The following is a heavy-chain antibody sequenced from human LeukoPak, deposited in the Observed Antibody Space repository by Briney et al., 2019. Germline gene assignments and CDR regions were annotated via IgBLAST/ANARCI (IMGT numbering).Heavy chain of an antibody. D-gene: IGHD5-12*01. J-gene: IGHJ4*02. Sequence: KTGGSLRLSCAASGFTFSSYAMSWIRQPPGKGLEWIGSIYYSGSTYYNPSLKSRVTISVDTSKNQFSLKLSSVTAADTAVYYCARAVDIVATIDYWGQGTLVTVSS. CDR3: ARAVDIVATIDY. CDR1: GFTFSSYA. V-gene: IGHV4-39*07. CDR2: IYYSGST.